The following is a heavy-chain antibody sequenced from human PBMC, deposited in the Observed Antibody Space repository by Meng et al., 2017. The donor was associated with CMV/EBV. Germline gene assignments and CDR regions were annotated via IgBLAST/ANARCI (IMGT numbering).Heavy chain of an antibody. CDR2: INHSGTT. CDR1: VYISGYY. Sequence: VYISGYYWCWIRPPPGKGLEWIGEINHSGTTNYNPSLKSRVTISVDTSKNQFSLKLSSVTAADTAVYYCARGRGRWFGELLYGSDYWGQGTLVTVSS. V-gene: IGHV4-34*01. J-gene: IGHJ4*02. D-gene: IGHD3-10*01. CDR3: ARGRGRWFGELLYGSDY.